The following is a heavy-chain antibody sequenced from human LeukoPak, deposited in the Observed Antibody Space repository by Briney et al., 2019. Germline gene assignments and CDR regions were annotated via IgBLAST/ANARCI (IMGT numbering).Heavy chain of an antibody. CDR1: GGSISSYY. J-gene: IGHJ4*02. V-gene: IGHV4-59*01. Sequence: SETLSLTCTVSGGSISSYYWSWIRQPPGKGLEWIGYIYYSGSTNYNPSLKSRVTISVDTSKNQFSLKLSSITAADTAVYFCARERAAAGNGAIDYWGQGTLVTVSS. D-gene: IGHD6-13*01. CDR3: ARERAAAGNGAIDY. CDR2: IYYSGST.